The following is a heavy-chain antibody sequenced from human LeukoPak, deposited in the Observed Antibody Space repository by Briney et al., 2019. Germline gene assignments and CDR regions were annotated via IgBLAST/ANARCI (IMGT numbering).Heavy chain of an antibody. CDR3: ARGGYYDSSGYYYRRSYYYYYMDV. CDR2: IIPIFGTA. Sequence: ASVMVSCKASGGTFSSYAISWVRQAPGQGLEWMGGIIPIFGTANYAQKFQGRVTITTDESTSTAYMELSSLRSEDTAAYYCARGGYYDSSGYYYRRSYYYYYMDVWGKGTTVTVSS. J-gene: IGHJ6*03. D-gene: IGHD3-22*01. CDR1: GGTFSSYA. V-gene: IGHV1-69*05.